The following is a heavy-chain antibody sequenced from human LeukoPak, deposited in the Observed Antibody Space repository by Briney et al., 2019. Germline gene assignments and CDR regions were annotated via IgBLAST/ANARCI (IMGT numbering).Heavy chain of an antibody. V-gene: IGHV4-4*02. CDR3: AREDGTAMDNAFDI. D-gene: IGHD5-18*01. J-gene: IGHJ3*02. Sequence: PSGTLSLTCAVSGGSISSSDWWSWVRQPPGKGLEWIGEIYHSGSTNYNPSPKSRVTISEDPSKNQFSLKLRSVTAADTAVYYCAREDGTAMDNAFDIWSQGTMVTVSS. CDR1: GGSISSSDW. CDR2: IYHSGST.